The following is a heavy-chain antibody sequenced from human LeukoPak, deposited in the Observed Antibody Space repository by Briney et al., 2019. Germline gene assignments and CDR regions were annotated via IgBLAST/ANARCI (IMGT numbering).Heavy chain of an antibody. J-gene: IGHJ4*02. CDR1: GGSVSSGRYY. D-gene: IGHD3-22*01. Sequence: PSETLSLTCTVSGGSVSSGRYYWSWIRQPPGKGLEWIGYIYYNGNTNYNPSLKSRVTISVDTSKNQFSLKLSSVTAADTAVYYCAKDWVRSLYYYDSSGDCRGQGTLVTVSS. CDR3: AKDWVRSLYYYDSSGDC. CDR2: IYYNGNT. V-gene: IGHV4-61*01.